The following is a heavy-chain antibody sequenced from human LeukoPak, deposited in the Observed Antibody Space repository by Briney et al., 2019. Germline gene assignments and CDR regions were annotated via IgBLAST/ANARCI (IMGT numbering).Heavy chain of an antibody. V-gene: IGHV3-7*01. CDR3: ARAISVVPGLIYYGMDV. CDR1: GFTFRGYW. Sequence: PGGSLRVSCAASGFTFRGYWMNWARQAPGKGLEWVAIINQDGSEKYYVDSVKGRFTISRDNAKNSLYLQMNSLRVEDTAVYFCARAISVVPGLIYYGMDVWGQGTTVTVSS. D-gene: IGHD2-21*01. CDR2: INQDGSEK. J-gene: IGHJ6*02.